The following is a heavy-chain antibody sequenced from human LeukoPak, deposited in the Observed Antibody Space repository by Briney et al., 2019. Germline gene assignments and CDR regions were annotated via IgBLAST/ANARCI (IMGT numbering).Heavy chain of an antibody. CDR3: ARYSFMVRGVMEDYYFDY. CDR1: GGSISSYY. Sequence: SETLSLTCTVSGGSISSYYWSWIRQPLGKGLEWIGYIYYSGSTNYNPSLKSRVTISVDTSKNQFSLKLSSVTAADTAVYYCARYSFMVRGVMEDYYFDYWGQGTLVTVSS. J-gene: IGHJ4*02. D-gene: IGHD3-10*01. CDR2: IYYSGST. V-gene: IGHV4-59*08.